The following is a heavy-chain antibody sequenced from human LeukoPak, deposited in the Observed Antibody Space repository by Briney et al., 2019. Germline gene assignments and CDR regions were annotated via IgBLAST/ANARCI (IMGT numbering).Heavy chain of an antibody. D-gene: IGHD6-13*01. V-gene: IGHV3-33*06. Sequence: GGSLRLSCAASGLTFSSYAMSWVRQAPGKWREWVAVIWYDGSNKYYADYVKGRFTIARDNAQNTLYLQMNSLRAEAPSVYDCAKSTMSRRGIGYFDYWGQGTLVTVSS. J-gene: IGHJ4*02. CDR3: AKSTMSRRGIGYFDY. CDR1: GLTFSSYA. CDR2: IWYDGSNK.